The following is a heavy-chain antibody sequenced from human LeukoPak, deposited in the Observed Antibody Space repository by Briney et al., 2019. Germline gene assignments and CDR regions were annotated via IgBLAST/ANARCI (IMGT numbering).Heavy chain of an antibody. CDR2: THYSGTT. V-gene: IGHV4-31*02. CDR1: GGSISSGGYY. J-gene: IGHJ3*02. CDR3: ARESATFTTAAGFDI. D-gene: IGHD5-12*01. Sequence: TSSLTCTVSGGSISSGGYYWTWIRQHPEKGLEWIGYTHYSGTTYYNPSLKSRVTISVDTSKNQFSLKLSSLTAADTAVYYCARESATFTTAAGFDISGDGT.